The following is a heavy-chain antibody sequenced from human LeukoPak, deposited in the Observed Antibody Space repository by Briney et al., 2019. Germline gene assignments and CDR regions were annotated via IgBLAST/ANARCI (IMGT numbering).Heavy chain of an antibody. D-gene: IGHD6-19*01. Sequence: ASVKVSCKAPGYTFTTYYIHWVRQAPGQGLEWMGIINPSGGSTSYAQKFQGRVTMTRDTSTSTVYMELSSLRSEDTAVYYCARDERIAVAGTSIDYWGQGTLVTVSS. V-gene: IGHV1-46*01. CDR3: ARDERIAVAGTSIDY. CDR2: INPSGGST. J-gene: IGHJ4*02. CDR1: GYTFTTYY.